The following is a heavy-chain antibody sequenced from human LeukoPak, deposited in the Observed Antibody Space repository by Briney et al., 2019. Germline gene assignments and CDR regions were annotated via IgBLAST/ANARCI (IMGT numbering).Heavy chain of an antibody. CDR2: IYTTGST. V-gene: IGHV4-61*02. Sequence: SETLSLTCTVSGGSISSGSYYWRWIRQPAGKGLEWIGRIYTTGSTNYNPSFKSRVTISADTSKNQFSLKLSSVTAADTAVYYCARDGFVYHASGSNYYYYIDVWGKGTTVTISS. CDR1: GGSISSGSYY. J-gene: IGHJ6*03. D-gene: IGHD3-10*01. CDR3: ARDGFVYHASGSNYYYYIDV.